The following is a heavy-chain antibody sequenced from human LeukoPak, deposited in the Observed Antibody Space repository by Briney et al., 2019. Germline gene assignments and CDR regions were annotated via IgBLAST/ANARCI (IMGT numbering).Heavy chain of an antibody. D-gene: IGHD5-12*01. Sequence: ASVKVSCKAFGYTFTSNYMHWVRQAPGQGPEWMGVISPSGGSTTYAQKFQGRVTLTRDMSTSTDYLELSSLRSEDTAVYYCARGWWLRRYYYYYMDVWGKGTTVTVSS. CDR2: ISPSGGST. CDR3: ARGWWLRRYYYYYMDV. V-gene: IGHV1-46*01. CDR1: GYTFTSNY. J-gene: IGHJ6*03.